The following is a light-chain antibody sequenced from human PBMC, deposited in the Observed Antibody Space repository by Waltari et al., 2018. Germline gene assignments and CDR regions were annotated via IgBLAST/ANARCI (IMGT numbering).Light chain of an antibody. CDR3: SSYAGSNNYVA. CDR1: RSDVGGSDY. CDR2: EVS. V-gene: IGLV2-8*01. J-gene: IGLJ2*01. Sequence: QSALTQPPSASGSPGPSVTISCTATRSDVGGSDYVARYQQHPGNAPKLMIYEVSTRPPGVPDRFSGSKSGNTASLTVSGLQGEDEADYYCSSYAGSNNYVAFGGGTKLTVL.